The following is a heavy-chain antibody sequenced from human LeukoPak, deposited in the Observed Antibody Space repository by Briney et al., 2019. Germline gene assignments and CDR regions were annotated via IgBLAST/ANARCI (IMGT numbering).Heavy chain of an antibody. J-gene: IGHJ5*02. CDR3: ARVRSIAAAGSWFDP. CDR2: INPNSGGT. D-gene: IGHD6-13*01. V-gene: IGHV1-2*02. Sequence: ASVTFSCKASGYTFTGYYMHWVRQAPGQGLEWMGWINPNSGGTNYAQKFQGRVTMTRDTSISTAYMELSRLRSDDTAVYYCARVRSIAAAGSWFDPWGQGTLVTVSS. CDR1: GYTFTGYY.